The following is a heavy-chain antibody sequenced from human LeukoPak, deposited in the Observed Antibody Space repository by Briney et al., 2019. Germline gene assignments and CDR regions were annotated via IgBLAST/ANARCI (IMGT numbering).Heavy chain of an antibody. CDR2: IRYDGSNK. J-gene: IGHJ4*02. CDR1: GFTFSTYG. D-gene: IGHD2-15*01. Sequence: GGSLRLSCAASGFTFSTYGMHWVRQAPGKGLEWVAFIRYDGSNKYYADSVKGRFTISRDNSKNTVYLQMNSLRAEDTAVYYCAKGPIAQYCSGGSCYSDYWGQGTLVTASS. CDR3: AKGPIAQYCSGGSCYSDY. V-gene: IGHV3-30*02.